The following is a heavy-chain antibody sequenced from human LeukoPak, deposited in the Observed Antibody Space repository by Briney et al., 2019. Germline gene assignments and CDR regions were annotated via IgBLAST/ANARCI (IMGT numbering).Heavy chain of an antibody. CDR2: IYYSGST. J-gene: IGHJ3*02. CDR3: ARPLSGSSSWHGDAFDI. D-gene: IGHD6-13*01. V-gene: IGHV4-39*01. CDR1: GGSISSSTYY. Sequence: SETLSLTCTVSGGSISSSTYYWGWIRQPPGKGLEWIGGIYYSGSTYYNTSLKSRVTISADTSKNQFSLKLSSVTAADTAVYYCARPLSGSSSWHGDAFDIWGQGTMVTVCS.